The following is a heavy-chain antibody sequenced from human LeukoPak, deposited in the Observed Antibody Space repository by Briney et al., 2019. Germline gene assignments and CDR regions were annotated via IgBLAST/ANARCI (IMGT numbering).Heavy chain of an antibody. CDR1: GGSINNYY. V-gene: IGHV4-4*07. Sequence: SETLSLTCTVSGGSINNYYWSWIRQPAGKGLEWIGRIYTRGSTNYNPSLQSRVTMSVDTSKNQFSLKPSPVSAADTAVYYCARGRYCSADICSGGDAFDIWGQGTMVSVSS. J-gene: IGHJ3*02. CDR3: ARGRYCSADICSGGDAFDI. D-gene: IGHD2-15*01. CDR2: IYTRGST.